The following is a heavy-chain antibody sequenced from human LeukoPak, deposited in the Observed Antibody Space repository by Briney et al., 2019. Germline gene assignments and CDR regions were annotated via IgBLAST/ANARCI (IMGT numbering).Heavy chain of an antibody. V-gene: IGHV3-15*01. CDR1: GFTFSNAW. CDR3: TKQKREYDILTGYTDY. CDR2: IKSKTDGGTT. Sequence: GGSLRLSCAASGFTFSNAWMSWVRQAPGKGLKWVGRIKSKTDGGTTDYAAPVKGRFTISRDDSKNTLYLQMNSLKTEDTAVYYCTKQKREYDILTGYTDYWGQGTLVTVSS. J-gene: IGHJ4*02. D-gene: IGHD3-9*01.